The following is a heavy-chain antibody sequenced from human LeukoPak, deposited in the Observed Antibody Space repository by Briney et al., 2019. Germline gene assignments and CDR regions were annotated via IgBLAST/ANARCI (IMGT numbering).Heavy chain of an antibody. J-gene: IGHJ4*02. CDR1: GFTFSSNW. CDR3: TRELRGDPY. V-gene: IGHV3-7*04. CDR2: IKRDGSEK. D-gene: IGHD3-10*01. Sequence: GGSLRLSCAAFGFTFSSNWMSWVRHAPGKGLEWVANIKRDGSEKDYADSVKGRFTISRDNAKNSLYLQMNSLRVEDTAVYYCTRELRGDPYWGQGTLVTVSS.